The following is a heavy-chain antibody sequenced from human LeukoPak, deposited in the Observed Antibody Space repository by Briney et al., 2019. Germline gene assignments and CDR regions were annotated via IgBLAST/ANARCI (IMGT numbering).Heavy chain of an antibody. V-gene: IGHV4-39*01. D-gene: IGHD3-22*01. Sequence: SETLSLTCTVSGDSISSSSYYWGWIRQPPGKGLGWIGNIYYSGSTYYNPSLRSRLTISLDTSKNQFSLTLSSVTAADTAVYYCARLQYYYDSNGYYSLYYFDYWGQGTVVTVSS. CDR2: IYYSGST. J-gene: IGHJ4*02. CDR1: GDSISSSSYY. CDR3: ARLQYYYDSNGYYSLYYFDY.